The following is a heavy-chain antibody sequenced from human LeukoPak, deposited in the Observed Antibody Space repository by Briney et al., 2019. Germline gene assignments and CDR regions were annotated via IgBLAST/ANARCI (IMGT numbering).Heavy chain of an antibody. CDR2: ISAYNGNT. V-gene: IGHV1-18*01. J-gene: IGHJ6*02. D-gene: IGHD3-3*01. CDR1: GYTFTSYG. Sequence: GASVKVSCTASGYTFTSYGIRWVRQAPGQGLEWMGWISAYNGNTNYAQKLQGRVTMTTDTSTSTAYMELRSLRSDDTAVYYCARERRITIFGVVINVMAGMDVWGQGTTVTVSS. CDR3: ARERRITIFGVVINVMAGMDV.